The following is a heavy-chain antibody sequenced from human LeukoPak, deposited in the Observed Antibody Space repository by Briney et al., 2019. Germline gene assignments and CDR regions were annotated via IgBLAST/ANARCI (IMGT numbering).Heavy chain of an antibody. CDR2: IGGSNGIT. CDR3: ARDPSQAAYFDY. CDR1: RFTFNSYA. J-gene: IGHJ4*02. Sequence: GGSLRLSCAASRFTFNSYAMSWVRQAPGKGLEWVSVIGGSNGITFYVGSVKGRFTISRDNSKDTLYLQMNSLRAEDTAVYYCARDPSQAAYFDYWGQGTLVTVSS. V-gene: IGHV3-23*01.